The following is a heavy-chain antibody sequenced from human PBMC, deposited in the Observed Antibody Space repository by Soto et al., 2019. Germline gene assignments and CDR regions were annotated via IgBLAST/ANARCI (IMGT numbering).Heavy chain of an antibody. CDR3: AKDRATMVIKYCFET. V-gene: IGHV3-30*18. J-gene: IGHJ4*02. D-gene: IGHD3-22*01. CDR2: ISGDGDNK. CDR1: GFSFRSYG. Sequence: GSLRLSCAASGFSFRSYGMHWVRQAPGKGLEWVGVISGDGDNKYYSESVKGRFTIPRDNSKNILYLQVDSLRPEDAAVYYCAKDRATMVIKYCFETWGQGTLVTVSS.